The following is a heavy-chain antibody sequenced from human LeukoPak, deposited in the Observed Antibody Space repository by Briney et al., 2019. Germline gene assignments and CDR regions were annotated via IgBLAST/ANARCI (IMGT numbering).Heavy chain of an antibody. D-gene: IGHD2-15*01. CDR3: VRNGGSLDY. Sequence: AGGSLRLSCAASGFSFSNHWMSWVRQAPGKGLEWVASINSDGTDKYYVDAVKGRFTISRDNAKNSLFLEMNSLRATDTAVYYCVRNGGSLDYWGQGTLVTVSS. CDR2: INSDGTDK. V-gene: IGHV3-7*01. CDR1: GFSFSNHW. J-gene: IGHJ4*02.